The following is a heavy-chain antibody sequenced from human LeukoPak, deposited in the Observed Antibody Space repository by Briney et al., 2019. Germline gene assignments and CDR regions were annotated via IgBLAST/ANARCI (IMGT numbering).Heavy chain of an antibody. Sequence: PGGSLRLSCVASGFTVNSNCMSWVRQAPGKGLDWVSVIYSDGSTYYSDSVKGRFTISRDSSKNTLYLQMNSLRADDTAVYYCAKVVLGFNTAMAPGLDYWGQGTLVTVSS. CDR2: IYSDGST. CDR3: AKVVLGFNTAMAPGLDY. D-gene: IGHD5-18*01. V-gene: IGHV3-53*01. CDR1: GFTVNSNC. J-gene: IGHJ4*02.